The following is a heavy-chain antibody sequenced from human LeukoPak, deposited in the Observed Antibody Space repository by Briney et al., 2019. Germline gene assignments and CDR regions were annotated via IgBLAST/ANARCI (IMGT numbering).Heavy chain of an antibody. CDR1: GGSISTANYY. V-gene: IGHV4-61*02. Sequence: SETLSLTCTVSGGSISTANYYWSWIRQPAGKGLEWIGRIYTSGSTNYNPSLKSRVTMSVDTSKNQFSLKLSSVTAADTAVYYCARDRGNKYWGQGTLVTVSS. CDR2: IYTSGST. CDR3: ARDRGNKY. D-gene: IGHD3-10*01. J-gene: IGHJ4*02.